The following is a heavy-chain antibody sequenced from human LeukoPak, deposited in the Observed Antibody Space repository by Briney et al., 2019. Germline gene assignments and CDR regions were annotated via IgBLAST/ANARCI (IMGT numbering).Heavy chain of an antibody. CDR2: IYYSGST. Sequence: PSEALSLTCTVSGGSISSGDYYWSWIRQPPGKGLEWIGYIYYSGSTYYNPSLRSRVTISVDTSKNQFSLKLSSVTAADTAVYYCARVGVAAASWGQGTLVTVSS. CDR3: ARVGVAAAS. V-gene: IGHV4-30-4*08. CDR1: GGSISSGDYY. D-gene: IGHD6-13*01. J-gene: IGHJ5*02.